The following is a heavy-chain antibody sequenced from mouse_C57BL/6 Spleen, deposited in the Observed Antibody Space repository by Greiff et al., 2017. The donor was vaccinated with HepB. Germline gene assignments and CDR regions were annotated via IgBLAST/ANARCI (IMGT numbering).Heavy chain of an antibody. CDR2: ISSGGDYI. CDR3: TRVYDYDVSWFAY. J-gene: IGHJ3*01. Sequence: VKVEESGEGLVKPGGSLKLSCAASGFTFSSYAMSWVRQTPEKRLEWVAYISSGGDYIYYADTVKGRFTISRDNARNTLYLQMSSLKSEDTAMYYCTRVYDYDVSWFAYWGQGTLVTVSA. CDR1: GFTFSSYA. V-gene: IGHV5-9-1*02. D-gene: IGHD2-4*01.